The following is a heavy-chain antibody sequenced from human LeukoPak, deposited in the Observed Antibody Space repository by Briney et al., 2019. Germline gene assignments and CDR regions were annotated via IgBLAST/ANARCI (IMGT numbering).Heavy chain of an antibody. D-gene: IGHD3-10*01. Sequence: SQTLSLTCTVSGGSISSHYSSWVRHPPGKGREGGGYLHYSGSTNYNPSHKSGVTISVNTSKNQFSLKLSSVTAADTAVYYCARVCAKLLWVGDNWFDPGGWGTRVTVTS. V-gene: IGHV4-59*11. CDR2: LHYSGST. J-gene: IGHJ5*02. CDR3: ARVCAKLLWVGDNWFDP. CDR1: GGSISSHY.